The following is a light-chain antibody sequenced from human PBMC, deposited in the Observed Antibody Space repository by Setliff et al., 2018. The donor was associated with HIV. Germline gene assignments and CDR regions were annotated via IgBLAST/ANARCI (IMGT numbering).Light chain of an antibody. CDR1: QDIGNY. J-gene: IGKJ5*01. CDR3: QQYDNLPT. CDR2: GAS. V-gene: IGKV1-33*01. Sequence: DIQMTQSPSSLSASVGDRVTITCQASQDIGNYLSWYQQKPGKAPNLLIYGASHLETGVPSRFSGSGSGTDFTFTISSLQPEDFATYYCQQYDNLPTFGQGTRLEIK.